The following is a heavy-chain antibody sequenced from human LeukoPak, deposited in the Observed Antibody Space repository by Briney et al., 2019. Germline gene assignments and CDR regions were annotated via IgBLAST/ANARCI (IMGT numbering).Heavy chain of an antibody. CDR1: GFIFSNYW. V-gene: IGHV3-74*01. J-gene: IGHJ4*02. D-gene: IGHD5-18*01. CDR3: AKALDTYGYMRFDF. CDR2: INSDGSNT. Sequence: GGSLRLSCAASGFIFSNYWMHWVRQAPGKGLVWVSRINSDGSNTRYADSVKGRFTTSRDNAKNTLYLQLSSLRVEDTALYYCAKALDTYGYMRFDFWGQGTLVTVSS.